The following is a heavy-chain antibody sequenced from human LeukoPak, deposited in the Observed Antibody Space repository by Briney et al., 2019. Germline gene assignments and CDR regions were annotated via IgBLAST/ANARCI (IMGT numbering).Heavy chain of an antibody. CDR1: GGSISSSSYY. D-gene: IGHD6-19*01. J-gene: IGHJ3*02. CDR3: ASVGFGQSIRRHAFPVAGSRGAFDI. V-gene: IGHV4-39*07. CDR2: IYYSGST. Sequence: SETLSLTCTVSGGSISSSSYYWGWIRQPPGKGLEWIGSIYYSGSTYYNPSLKSRVTISVDTSKNQFSLKLSSVTAADTAVYYCASVGFGQSIRRHAFPVAGSRGAFDIWGQGTMVTVSS.